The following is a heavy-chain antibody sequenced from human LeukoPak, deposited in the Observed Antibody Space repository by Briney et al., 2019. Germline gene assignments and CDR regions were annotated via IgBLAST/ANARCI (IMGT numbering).Heavy chain of an antibody. Sequence: ASVKVSCKTSGYSFTDCFMHWVRQAPGQGLECMGWMNPRSGDTNYAQKFQGRVTVTRDTSISTAYMELSRLRSDDTAVYYCARADHGTRSDGFYTLDYWGQGSLVTVSS. D-gene: IGHD2-2*02. J-gene: IGHJ4*02. V-gene: IGHV1-2*02. CDR3: ARADHGTRSDGFYTLDY. CDR2: MNPRSGDT. CDR1: GYSFTDCF.